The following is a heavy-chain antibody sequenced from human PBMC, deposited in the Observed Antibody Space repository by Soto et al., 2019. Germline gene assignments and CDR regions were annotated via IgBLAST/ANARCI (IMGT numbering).Heavy chain of an antibody. CDR3: ARDRRGYENNWFDP. CDR1: GYTFTGYY. CDR2: INPNSGGT. Sequence: GASVKVSCKASGYTFTGYYMHWVRQAPGQGLEWMGWINPNSGGTNYAQKFQGWVTMTRDTSISTAYMELSRLRSDDTVVYYCARDRRGYENNWFDPWGQGTLVTVSS. V-gene: IGHV1-2*04. D-gene: IGHD5-12*01. J-gene: IGHJ5*02.